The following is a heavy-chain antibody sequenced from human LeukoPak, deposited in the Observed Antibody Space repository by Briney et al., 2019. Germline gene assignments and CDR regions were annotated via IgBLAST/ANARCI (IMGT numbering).Heavy chain of an antibody. V-gene: IGHV3-23*01. Sequence: PGGSLRLSCAASGFTFSSYAMSWVRQAPGKGLEWVSAISGSGGSTYYADSVKGRFTISRDNSKNTLYLQMNSLRAEDTAVYYCARDRFCSSTSCYDAYFDYWGQGTLVTVSS. CDR1: GFTFSSYA. CDR2: ISGSGGST. D-gene: IGHD2-2*01. J-gene: IGHJ4*02. CDR3: ARDRFCSSTSCYDAYFDY.